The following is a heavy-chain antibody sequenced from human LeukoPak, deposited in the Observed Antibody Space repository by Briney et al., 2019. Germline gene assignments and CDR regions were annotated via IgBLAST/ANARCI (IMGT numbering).Heavy chain of an antibody. V-gene: IGHV4-61*02. D-gene: IGHD5-24*01. J-gene: IGHJ4*02. Sequence: PSETLSLTCSVSGGSISSSFYYWSWIRQPAGKGLEWIGRIYTSGSTNYNPSLKSRVTISVDTSKNQFSLKLSSVTAADTAVYYCAREEVEMATIAFDYWGQGTLVTVSS. CDR1: GGSISSSFYY. CDR2: IYTSGST. CDR3: AREEVEMATIAFDY.